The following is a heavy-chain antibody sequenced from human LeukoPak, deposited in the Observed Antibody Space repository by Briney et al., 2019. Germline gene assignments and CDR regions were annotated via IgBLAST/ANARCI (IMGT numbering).Heavy chain of an antibody. J-gene: IGHJ6*02. V-gene: IGHV4-31*03. Sequence: SETLSLTCTVSGGSISSGGYYWSWIRQHPGKGLEWIGYIYYSGSTYYNPSLKSRVTISVDTSKNQFPLRLSSVTAADTAVYYCARDRRMVRGVTTYYYYYGMDVWGQGTTVTVSS. CDR1: GGSISSGGYY. D-gene: IGHD3-10*01. CDR3: ARDRRMVRGVTTYYYYYGMDV. CDR2: IYYSGST.